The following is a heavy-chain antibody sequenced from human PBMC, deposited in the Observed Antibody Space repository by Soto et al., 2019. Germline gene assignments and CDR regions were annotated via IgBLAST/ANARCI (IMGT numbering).Heavy chain of an antibody. CDR1: GGSISNYY. J-gene: IGHJ5*02. Sequence: SETLSLTCNVSGGSISNYYWTWVRQSPEKGLERIGYMYYNGNINYNPSLKSRVTISIDTSKSQFSLTLKSVTAADTAVYYCASGGNWFDPWGQGVLVTVS. CDR3: ASGGNWFDP. CDR2: MYYNGNI. D-gene: IGHD3-16*01. V-gene: IGHV4-59*01.